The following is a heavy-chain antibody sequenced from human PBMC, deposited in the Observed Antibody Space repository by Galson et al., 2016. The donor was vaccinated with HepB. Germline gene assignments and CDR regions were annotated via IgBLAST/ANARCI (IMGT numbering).Heavy chain of an antibody. J-gene: IGHJ3*02. V-gene: IGHV4-59*01. CDR1: GGSISNYY. D-gene: IGHD1-7*01. CDR3: ARGWYNWNYVCACDI. CDR2: NYYGGNT. Sequence: ETLSLTCTVSGGSISNYYWSWIRQPPGQGLEGIGYNYYGGNTRYNPSLKSRVTISVDPSKNLFSLRLTSVTAADTAVYYCARGWYNWNYVCACDIWGQGTMVTVSS.